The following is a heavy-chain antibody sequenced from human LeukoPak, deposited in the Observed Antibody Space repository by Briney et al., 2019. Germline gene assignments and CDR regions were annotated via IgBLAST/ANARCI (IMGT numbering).Heavy chain of an antibody. CDR3: ARDRLEAVAGDDYLDY. Sequence: GGSLRLSCAASGFAFSSYSMSWVRQAPGKGLEWVSSISSSSSYIYYADSVKGRFTISRDNAKNSLYLQMNSLRAEDTAVYYCARDRLEAVAGDDYLDYWGQGTLVTVSS. J-gene: IGHJ4*02. V-gene: IGHV3-21*01. CDR1: GFAFSSYS. CDR2: ISSSSSYI. D-gene: IGHD6-19*01.